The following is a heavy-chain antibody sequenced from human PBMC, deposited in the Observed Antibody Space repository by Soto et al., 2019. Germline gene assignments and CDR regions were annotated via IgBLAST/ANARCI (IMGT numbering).Heavy chain of an antibody. V-gene: IGHV4-34*01. D-gene: IGHD3-16*01. CDR2: INHSGST. Sequence: QVQLQQWGAGLLKPSETLSLTCAVYGGSFSGYYWSWIRQPPGKGLEWIGEINHSGSTNYNPSLKSRVTISVDTSKNQFSLKLSSVTAADTAVYYCARAPDKGGWFDPWGQGTLVTVSS. J-gene: IGHJ5*02. CDR1: GGSFSGYY. CDR3: ARAPDKGGWFDP.